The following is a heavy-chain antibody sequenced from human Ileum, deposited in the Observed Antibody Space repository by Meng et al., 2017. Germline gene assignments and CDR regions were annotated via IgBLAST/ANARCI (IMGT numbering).Heavy chain of an antibody. J-gene: IGHJ4*02. CDR3: ASGSGSLDY. CDR1: GGSVSSNIAA. V-gene: IGHV6-1*01. D-gene: IGHD3-3*01. CDR2: TYYRSKWYS. Sequence: QVHVQKPGPGLVKPSQTLSLTCAVPGGSVSSNIAAWNWIRQSPLRGLEWLGRTYYRSKWYSEYAVSVKSRISITPDTSKNQFPLQMNSVTPEDTAVYYCASGSGSLDYWGPGTLVTVSS.